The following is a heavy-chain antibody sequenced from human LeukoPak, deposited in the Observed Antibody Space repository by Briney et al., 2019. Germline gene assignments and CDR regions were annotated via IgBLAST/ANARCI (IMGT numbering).Heavy chain of an antibody. CDR3: ATSWVPATGGVYGTDY. CDR1: GFTFSSYS. Sequence: GGSLRLSCAASGFTFSSYSMNWVRQAPGKGLEWVSSISSSSSYIYYADSVKGRFTISRDNAKNSLYLQMNSLRAEDTAVYYCATSWVPATGGVYGTDYWGQGTLVTVSS. CDR2: ISSSSSYI. D-gene: IGHD2-2*01. J-gene: IGHJ4*02. V-gene: IGHV3-21*01.